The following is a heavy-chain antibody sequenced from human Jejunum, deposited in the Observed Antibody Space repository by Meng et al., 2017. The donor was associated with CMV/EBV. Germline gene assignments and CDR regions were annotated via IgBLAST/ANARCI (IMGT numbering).Heavy chain of an antibody. V-gene: IGHV4-30-4*08. J-gene: IGHJ4*02. CDR3: ARGSIFVSFDS. D-gene: IGHD3-3*01. Sequence: QVQLKESGPGLVKPSQTLSLTCSVSGGSIGSGDYYWSWIRQPPGKGLEWIGYIHDTGSTYYNPSLKSRVDISLGTSRNHFSLTLSSVTAEDTAVYFCARGSIFVSFDSWGQGTLGTVSS. CDR2: IHDTGST. CDR1: GGSIGSGDYY.